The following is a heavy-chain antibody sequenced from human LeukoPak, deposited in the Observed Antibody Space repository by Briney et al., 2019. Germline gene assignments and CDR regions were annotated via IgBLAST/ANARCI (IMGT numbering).Heavy chain of an antibody. V-gene: IGHV4-39*07. CDR3: ARRGSGWRNWFDP. Sequence: SETLSLTCAVSGGSMSSSSYYWDWLRQPPGKGLEWIASIYYSGSTYYNPSLKSRVTISVDTSKNQFSLKLSSVPAADTAVYYGARRGSGWRNWFDPWGQGTLVTVSS. CDR1: GGSMSSSSYY. J-gene: IGHJ5*02. CDR2: IYYSGST. D-gene: IGHD6-19*01.